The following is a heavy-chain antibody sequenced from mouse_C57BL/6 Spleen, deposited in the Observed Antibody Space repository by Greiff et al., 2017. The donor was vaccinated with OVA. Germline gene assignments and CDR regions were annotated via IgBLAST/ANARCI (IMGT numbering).Heavy chain of an antibody. CDR3: ARESYYDYDKGAWFAY. Sequence: QVQLQQPGAELVKPGASVKMSCKASGYTFTSYWITWVKQRPGQGLEWIGDIYPGSGSTNYNEKFKSKATLTVDTSSSTAYMQLSSLTSEDSAVYYCARESYYDYDKGAWFAYWGQGTLVTVSA. CDR2: IYPGSGST. V-gene: IGHV1-55*01. CDR1: GYTFTSYW. J-gene: IGHJ3*01. D-gene: IGHD2-4*01.